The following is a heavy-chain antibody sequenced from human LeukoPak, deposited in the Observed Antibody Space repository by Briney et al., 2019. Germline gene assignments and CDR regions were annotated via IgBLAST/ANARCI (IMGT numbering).Heavy chain of an antibody. V-gene: IGHV1-46*01. CDR3: AKDRYDQYYFDY. CDR2: INPSGGST. J-gene: IGHJ4*02. D-gene: IGHD1-14*01. Sequence: GASVKVSCKASGYTFTSYYMHWVRQAPGQGLEWMGIINPSGGSTSYAQKFQGRVTMTRDTSTSTVYMELSSLRSEDTAVYYCAKDRYDQYYFDYWGQGTLVTVSS. CDR1: GYTFTSYY.